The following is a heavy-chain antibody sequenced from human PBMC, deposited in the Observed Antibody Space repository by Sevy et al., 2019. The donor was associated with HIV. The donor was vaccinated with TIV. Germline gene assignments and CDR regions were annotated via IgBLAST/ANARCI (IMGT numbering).Heavy chain of an antibody. CDR3: ARVRYNYGQKYFDY. CDR1: GFSFSDYY. CDR2: ISTSSGFT. V-gene: IGHV3-11*06. Sequence: GGSLRLSCTASGFSFSDYYMSWIRQAPGKGLEWISYISTSSGFTDYEDSVKGRFTISRDSAKNSLYLQMNSLRAEDTAVYFCARVRYNYGQKYFDYWGQGTLVTVPQ. D-gene: IGHD5-18*01. J-gene: IGHJ4*02.